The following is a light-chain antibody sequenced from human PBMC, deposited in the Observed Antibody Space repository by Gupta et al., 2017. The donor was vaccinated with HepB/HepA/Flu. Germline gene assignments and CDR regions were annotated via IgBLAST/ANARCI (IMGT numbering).Light chain of an antibody. Sequence: QSVLTQPPSVSAAPGQTVTISCPGSSPNIGNNYVYWYHQPPATAPKLLMYENNRRRSGIPDRFSGSKSGTSATMGTTGLQTGDEADYYCGTADTSRSDRVFGGGTKLTVL. J-gene: IGLJ3*02. CDR3: GTADTSRSDRV. V-gene: IGLV1-51*01. CDR1: SPNIGNNY. CDR2: ENN.